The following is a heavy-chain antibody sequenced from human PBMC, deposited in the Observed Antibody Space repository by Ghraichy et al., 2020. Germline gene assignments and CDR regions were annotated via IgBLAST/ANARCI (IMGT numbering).Heavy chain of an antibody. CDR1: GFTFSSYA. D-gene: IGHD1-26*01. CDR2: ISGSGGST. J-gene: IGHJ5*02. Sequence: GGSLRLSCAASGFTFSSYAMSWVRQAPGKGLEWVSAISGSGGSTYYADSVKGRFTISRDNSKNTLYLQMNSLRAEDTAVYYCAKVKRVGGSYYDALGWFDPWGQGTLVTVSS. CDR3: AKVKRVGGSYYDALGWFDP. V-gene: IGHV3-23*01.